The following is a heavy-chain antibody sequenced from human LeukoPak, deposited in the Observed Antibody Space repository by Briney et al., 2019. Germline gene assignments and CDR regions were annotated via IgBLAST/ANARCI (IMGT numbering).Heavy chain of an antibody. CDR2: ISYDGSNK. CDR3: ARDRGRNSFDY. CDR1: GFTFSSYA. V-gene: IGHV3-33*08. D-gene: IGHD1-14*01. J-gene: IGHJ4*02. Sequence: GGSLRLSCAASGFTFSSYAMHWVRQAPGKGLEWVAVISYDGSNKYYADSVKGRFTMSRDNSKNSLYLQLTSLRAEDTALYYCARDRGRNSFDYWGQGTLVCVSS.